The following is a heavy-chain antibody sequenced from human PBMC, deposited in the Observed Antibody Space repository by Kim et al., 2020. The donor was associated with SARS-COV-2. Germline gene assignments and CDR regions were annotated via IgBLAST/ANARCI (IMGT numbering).Heavy chain of an antibody. CDR3: AKATYSGSYFSDY. CDR2: VSSDGTNK. D-gene: IGHD1-26*01. J-gene: IGHJ4*02. Sequence: VRQTDGKGPEWVAVVSSDGTNKDYAGSVKGRFTISRDNSKNTLYLQMNSLRAEDTAIYYCAKATYSGSYFSDYWGQGTLVTVSS. V-gene: IGHV3-30*18.